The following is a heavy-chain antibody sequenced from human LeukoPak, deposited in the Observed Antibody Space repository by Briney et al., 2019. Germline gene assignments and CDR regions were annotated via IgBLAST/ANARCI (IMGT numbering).Heavy chain of an antibody. CDR1: EFTFSSYW. J-gene: IGHJ3*02. CDR3: ASGMIVVVQDAFDI. D-gene: IGHD3-22*01. V-gene: IGHV3-7*01. Sequence: GGSLRLSCAASEFTFSSYWMTWVRQAPGKGLEWVANIKQDGSEKNYVDSVKGRFTISRDNAKNSLYLQMNSLRAEDTAVYYCASGMIVVVQDAFDIWGQGTMVTVSS. CDR2: IKQDGSEK.